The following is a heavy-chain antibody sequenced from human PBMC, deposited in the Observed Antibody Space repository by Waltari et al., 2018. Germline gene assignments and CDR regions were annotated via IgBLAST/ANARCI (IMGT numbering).Heavy chain of an antibody. V-gene: IGHV3-23*01. J-gene: IGHJ4*02. CDR1: GFPFLGYA. D-gene: IGHD3-16*02. CDR2: VSGSGATP. Sequence: EVQLLESAGGLVQPGGALRPSCAASGFPFLGYAMSWVRQAPGEGLEGVAAVSGSGATPFYADSVKGRFTIVRDNSRDTVYLQMNSLRVDDSAVYYCAKGSRGYTNYFFDYWGQGALVTVSS. CDR3: AKGSRGYTNYFFDY.